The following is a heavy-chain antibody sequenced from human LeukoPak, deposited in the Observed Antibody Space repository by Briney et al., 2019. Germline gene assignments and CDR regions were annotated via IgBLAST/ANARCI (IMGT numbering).Heavy chain of an antibody. J-gene: IGHJ4*02. D-gene: IGHD5-18*01. Sequence: SETLSLTCTVSGGSISSSSYYWGWIRQPPGKGLEWIGSIYYSGSTYYNPSLKSRVTISVDTSKNQFSLKLSSVTAADTAVYYCARAGIQLWRWYYFDYWGQGTLVTVSS. CDR2: IYYSGST. CDR1: GGSISSSSYY. V-gene: IGHV4-39*07. CDR3: ARAGIQLWRWYYFDY.